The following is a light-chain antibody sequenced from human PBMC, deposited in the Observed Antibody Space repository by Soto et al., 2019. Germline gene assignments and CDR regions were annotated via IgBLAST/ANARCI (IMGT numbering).Light chain of an antibody. CDR1: SSDIAGYNF. J-gene: IGLJ3*02. Sequence: QSALTQPPSASGSPGQSVTISCTGTSSDIAGYNFVSWYQLHPGKAPKLIIYEGSKRPSGISHRFSGSKSDNTASLTISGLRAEDEAHYHCCSYAGSRTFVFGGGTKLTVL. V-gene: IGLV2-23*01. CDR2: EGS. CDR3: CSYAGSRTFV.